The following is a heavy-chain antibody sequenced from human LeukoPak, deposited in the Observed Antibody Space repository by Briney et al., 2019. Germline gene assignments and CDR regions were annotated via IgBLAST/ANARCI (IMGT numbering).Heavy chain of an antibody. D-gene: IGHD6-19*01. J-gene: IGHJ4*02. Sequence: GGSLRLSCAASGFTFSSYSMNWVRQAPGRGLEWASSISVSSTYIHYADSIKGRFTISRDNAKNSLYLQMNSLRAEDTAVYYCARDLRSSGWYYFDFWGQGTLVTVSS. CDR2: ISVSSTYI. V-gene: IGHV3-21*01. CDR3: ARDLRSSGWYYFDF. CDR1: GFTFSSYS.